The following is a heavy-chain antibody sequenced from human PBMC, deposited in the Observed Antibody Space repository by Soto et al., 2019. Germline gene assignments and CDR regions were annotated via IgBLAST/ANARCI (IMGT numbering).Heavy chain of an antibody. CDR3: ARDFKRYSSSAGALEY. D-gene: IGHD6-6*01. Sequence: SETLXLTCTVSGDSISSCYYYWSWIRQPPGKGLEWIGLIYYSGSTHYNPSLKSRLIISVNTSKNQFSLKLTSATAADTAVYYCARDFKRYSSSAGALEYWGQGTLVTVSS. V-gene: IGHV4-30-4*01. J-gene: IGHJ4*02. CDR2: IYYSGST. CDR1: GDSISSCYYY.